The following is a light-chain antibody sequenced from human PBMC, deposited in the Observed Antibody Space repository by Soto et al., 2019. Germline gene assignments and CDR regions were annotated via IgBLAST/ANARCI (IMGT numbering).Light chain of an antibody. CDR3: QQYGGSPGT. CDR1: QSVTSNY. Sequence: EIVLTQSPGTLSLSPGERAALSCLASQSVTSNYLAWYQQKPGQAPRLLLFGASIRDTGIPDRFSGSGSGTDFTLTIRRLESEDFAVYYCQQYGGSPGTFGQGTKVDIK. V-gene: IGKV3-20*01. CDR2: GAS. J-gene: IGKJ1*01.